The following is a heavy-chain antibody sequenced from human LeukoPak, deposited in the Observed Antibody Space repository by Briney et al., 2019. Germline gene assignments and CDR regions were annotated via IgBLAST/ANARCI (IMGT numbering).Heavy chain of an antibody. V-gene: IGHV3-7*04. D-gene: IGHD2-2*01. CDR1: GLTFSSYW. CDR3: ARDIVVVPAAYFDY. CDR2: IKQDGSEK. J-gene: IGHJ4*02. Sequence: GGSLRLSCAASGLTFSSYWMSWVRQAPGKGLEWVANIKQDGSEKYYVDSVKGRFTISRDNDKNSLYLQMNSLRAEDTAVYYCARDIVVVPAAYFDYWGQGTLVTVSS.